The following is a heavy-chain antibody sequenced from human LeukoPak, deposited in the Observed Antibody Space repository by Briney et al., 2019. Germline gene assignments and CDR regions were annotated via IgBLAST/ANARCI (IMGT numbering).Heavy chain of an antibody. CDR2: VSASGTDT. V-gene: IGHV3-23*01. Sequence: GGSLRLSCAASGFTFSSFAMTWVRQTPGRGLEWVSAVSASGTDTFYADSVRGRFTISRDNSKNTLYLQMSGLRAEDTAVYYCAKKGYYDGSGYYMYYFDHWGQGTLVTVSS. CDR3: AKKGYYDGSGYYMYYFDH. CDR1: GFTFSSFA. D-gene: IGHD3-22*01. J-gene: IGHJ4*02.